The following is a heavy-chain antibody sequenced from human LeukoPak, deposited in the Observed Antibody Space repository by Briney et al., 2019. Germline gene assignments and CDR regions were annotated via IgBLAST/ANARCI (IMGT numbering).Heavy chain of an antibody. Sequence: KPGGSLRLSCKASGFTFSSYWVHWVRQIPGKGLMWVSRIESNGLTLYADSVRDRFTISRDNGKNTIYLQMNSLRVDDTAIYYCAKAATYFYGSVTYDWFESWGQGTLVTVSS. CDR1: GFTFSSYW. D-gene: IGHD3-10*01. J-gene: IGHJ5*01. V-gene: IGHV3-74*01. CDR2: IESNGLT. CDR3: AKAATYFYGSVTYDWFES.